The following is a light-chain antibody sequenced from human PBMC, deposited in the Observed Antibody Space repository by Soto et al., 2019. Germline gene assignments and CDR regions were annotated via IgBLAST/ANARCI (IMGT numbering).Light chain of an antibody. J-gene: IGLJ2*01. CDR3: EAWDSSLSVV. Sequence: QSVLTQPPSVSAAPGQKVTISCSGSNSNIGNNYVSWYQQFPGTAPKLLIYDNDKRPSGIPDRFSGSKSGTSATLGITGLQTGDEADYYCEAWDSSLSVVFGGGTQLTVL. CDR1: NSNIGNNY. CDR2: DND. V-gene: IGLV1-51*01.